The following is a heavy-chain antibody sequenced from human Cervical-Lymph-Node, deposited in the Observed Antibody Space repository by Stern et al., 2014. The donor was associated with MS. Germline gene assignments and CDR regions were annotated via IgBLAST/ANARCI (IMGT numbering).Heavy chain of an antibody. CDR1: GFTLSPNA. V-gene: IGHV3-23*04. D-gene: IGHD1-14*01. CDR2: VSGTAGTT. CDR3: AKAAGGIRAEGGFDY. Sequence: EVQLVQSGGGLVQPGGSLRLSCAASGFTLSPNAINWVRPAPGKGLGWVSAVSGTAGTTSYGDSGRGRFPISRHNSKNTVYLQMNSLRAEDTAVYDCAKAAGGIRAEGGFDYWGQGTLVTVSS. J-gene: IGHJ4*02.